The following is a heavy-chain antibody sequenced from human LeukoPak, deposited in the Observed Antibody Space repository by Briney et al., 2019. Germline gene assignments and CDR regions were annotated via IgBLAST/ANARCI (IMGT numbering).Heavy chain of an antibody. CDR1: GFTFSTYS. V-gene: IGHV3-21*01. Sequence: GGSLRLSCAASGFTFSTYSMNWVRQAPGKGLERVSSISSTSNYTYYADSVKGRFTISRDNAKNSLYLQMNSLRAEDTAVYYCAGDEGYFQHWGQGTLVTVSS. CDR3: AGDEGYFQH. J-gene: IGHJ1*01. CDR2: ISSTSNYT.